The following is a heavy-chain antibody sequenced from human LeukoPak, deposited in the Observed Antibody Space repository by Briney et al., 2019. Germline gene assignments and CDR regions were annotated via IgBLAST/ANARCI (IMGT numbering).Heavy chain of an antibody. D-gene: IGHD2-8*01. CDR2: IVPKSGGT. CDR1: GYTFTDYY. J-gene: IGHJ4*02. CDR3: ARVWRCADGVCPDVFES. V-gene: IGHV1-2*02. Sequence: GASVKVSCKASGYTFTDYYIHWVRQALGQGLEWMGWIVPKSGGTNYAQKFQGRVTMTRDTSINTAYLDLRSLRSDDTAVYYCARVWRCADGVCPDVFESWGQGTLVTVSS.